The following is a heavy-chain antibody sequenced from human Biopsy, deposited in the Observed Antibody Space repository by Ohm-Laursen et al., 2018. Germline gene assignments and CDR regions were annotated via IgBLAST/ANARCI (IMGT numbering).Heavy chain of an antibody. CDR2: ISPSSTTI. V-gene: IGHV3-11*01. Sequence: LRLSCSASGFTFTDYDISWVRHVPGQGLEWLALISPSSTTIYYADSVRGRFFISRDDAKNSVPLEMGSLRADDTALYFCARNVRLEMTDHSGVTTYSRYFAMDAWGRGTTVTVSS. D-gene: IGHD1-1*01. CDR3: ARNVRLEMTDHSGVTTYSRYFAMDA. J-gene: IGHJ6*02. CDR1: GFTFTDYD.